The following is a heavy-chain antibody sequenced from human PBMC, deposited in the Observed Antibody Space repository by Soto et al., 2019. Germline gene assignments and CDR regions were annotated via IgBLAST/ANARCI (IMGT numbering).Heavy chain of an antibody. CDR3: ARDNPRGNYVGGAMDV. Sequence: QVQLVQSGAEVKKPGASVKVSCKASGYTFSNYYINWVRQAPGQWLEGMGVIKPSGGRRSYAQKFQGSVIMTWVSSTSTFYMELSGLRSEDSAVYYCARDNPRGNYVGGAMDVLGQGTTVTVSS. CDR1: GYTFSNYY. J-gene: IGHJ6*02. CDR2: IKPSGGRR. V-gene: IGHV1-46*01. D-gene: IGHD1-7*01.